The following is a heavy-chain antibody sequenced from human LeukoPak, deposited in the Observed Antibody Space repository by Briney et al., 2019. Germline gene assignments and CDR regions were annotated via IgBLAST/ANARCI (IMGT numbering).Heavy chain of an antibody. CDR3: TTVLYSSNLAWFDP. D-gene: IGHD6-13*01. J-gene: IGHJ5*02. CDR1: GYTVPELS. V-gene: IGHV1-24*01. Sequence: ASVRVSCKVSGYTVPELSMNWVRQAPGKGPEWMGGFDPEAGETIYAQKFKGRFTMTEDSSINIAYMELSSLRSEDTAVYYCTTVLYSSNLAWFDPWGQGTLVTVSS. CDR2: FDPEAGET.